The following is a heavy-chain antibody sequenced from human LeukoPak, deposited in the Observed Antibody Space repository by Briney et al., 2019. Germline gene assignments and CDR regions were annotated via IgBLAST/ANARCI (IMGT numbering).Heavy chain of an antibody. D-gene: IGHD3-10*01. Sequence: SETLSLTCTVSGGSISSYYWSWIRQPAGKGLESIGHISTSGSTNYNPSLKSRVTISVDTSKNQFSLKLSSVTAADTAVYYCASWIWFGRDGWFDPWGQGTLVTVSS. CDR2: ISTSGST. J-gene: IGHJ5*02. V-gene: IGHV4-4*07. CDR3: ASWIWFGRDGWFDP. CDR1: GGSISSYY.